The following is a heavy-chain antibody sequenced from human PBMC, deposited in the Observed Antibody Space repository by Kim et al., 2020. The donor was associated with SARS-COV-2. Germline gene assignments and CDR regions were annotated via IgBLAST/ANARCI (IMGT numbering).Heavy chain of an antibody. J-gene: IGHJ4*02. CDR1: GFTLSSYS. CDR2: IRDRSAI. D-gene: IGHD3-9*01. V-gene: IGHV3-48*02. Sequence: GGSLRLSCAASGFTLSSYSMSWVRQAPGKGLEWLSYIRDRSAIHYADSVKGRFTISRDTARNSLNLQMNGLRDEDTAVYYCARDHDWSFDYWGQGTLVTVSS. CDR3: ARDHDWSFDY.